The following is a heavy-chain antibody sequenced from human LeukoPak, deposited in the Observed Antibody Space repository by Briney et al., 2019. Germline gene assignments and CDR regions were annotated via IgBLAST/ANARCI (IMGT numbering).Heavy chain of an antibody. J-gene: IGHJ4*02. Sequence: GASVKVSCKASGGTFSSYAISWVRQAPGQGLEWMGGIIPIFGTANYAQKFQGRVTITADESTSTAYMELSSLRSEDTAVYYCARDAYYGSGSYSSHLFDYWGQGTLVTVSS. D-gene: IGHD3-10*01. V-gene: IGHV1-69*13. CDR3: ARDAYYGSGSYSSHLFDY. CDR2: IIPIFGTA. CDR1: GGTFSSYA.